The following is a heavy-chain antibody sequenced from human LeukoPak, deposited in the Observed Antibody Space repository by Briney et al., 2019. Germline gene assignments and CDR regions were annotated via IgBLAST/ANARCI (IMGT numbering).Heavy chain of an antibody. V-gene: IGHV3-30-3*01. CDR2: ISYDGSNK. CDR1: GFTFSSYA. D-gene: IGHD2/OR15-2a*01. Sequence: GGSLRLSCAASGFTFSSYAMHWVRQAPGKGLEWVAVISYDGSNKYYADSVKGRFTISRDNSKNTLYLQMNSLRVEDTAVYYCATHKYGLDYWGQGTLVTVSS. CDR3: ATHKYGLDY. J-gene: IGHJ4*02.